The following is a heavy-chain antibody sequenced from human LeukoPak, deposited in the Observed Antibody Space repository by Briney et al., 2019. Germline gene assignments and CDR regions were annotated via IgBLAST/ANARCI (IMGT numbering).Heavy chain of an antibody. CDR2: IKEDGGEG. CDR1: GFTFSSYW. D-gene: IGHD2-8*01. J-gene: IGHJ6*04. CDR3: ATRYCTISACRASSYKSFDV. Sequence: PGGSLRLSCAASGFTFSSYWMTWVRQAPGKGLEWVANIKEDGGEGYYVDSVKGRFTVPRDNAKNSLYLQLTSLRAEGTAVYYCATRYCTISACRASSYKSFDVWGKGTTVTVSS. V-gene: IGHV3-7*01.